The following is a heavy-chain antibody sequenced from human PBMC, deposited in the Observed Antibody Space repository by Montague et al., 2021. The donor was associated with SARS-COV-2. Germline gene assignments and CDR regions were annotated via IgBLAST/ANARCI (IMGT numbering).Heavy chain of an antibody. CDR1: GGSISSSSYF. J-gene: IGHJ4*02. CDR2: IYYSEST. Sequence: SETLSLTCTVSGGSISSSSYFWGWIRQPPGKGLEWIGSIYYSESTYYNPSLKSRVTISVDTSKNQFSLKLSSVTAADTAVYYCARAFIAAAGTTSFDYWGQGTLVTVSS. V-gene: IGHV4-39*01. CDR3: ARAFIAAAGTTSFDY. D-gene: IGHD6-13*01.